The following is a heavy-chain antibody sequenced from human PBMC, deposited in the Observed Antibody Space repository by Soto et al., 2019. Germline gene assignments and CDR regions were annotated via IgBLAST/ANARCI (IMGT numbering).Heavy chain of an antibody. CDR2: TYYSGST. Sequence: SETLSLTCNVSGGSVGSSSYYWGWIRQAPGKGLEWIVSTYYSGSTYYNPSLKSRVTISVDTSKNQFSLKLSSVTAADTAVYYCAIYSSSWLERLFDYWGQGTLVTVSS. CDR3: AIYSSSWLERLFDY. V-gene: IGHV4-39*07. D-gene: IGHD6-13*01. CDR1: GGSVGSSSYY. J-gene: IGHJ4*02.